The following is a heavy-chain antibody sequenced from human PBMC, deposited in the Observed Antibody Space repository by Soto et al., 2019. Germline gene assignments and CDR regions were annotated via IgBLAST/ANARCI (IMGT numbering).Heavy chain of an antibody. CDR1: GFTFSSYG. V-gene: IGHV3-30*18. J-gene: IGHJ4*02. D-gene: IGHD5-12*01. Sequence: QVQLVESGGGVVQPGRSLRLSCAASGFTFSSYGMHWVRQAPGKGLEWVAVISYDGSNKYYADSVKGRFTISRDNSKNTLYLQMNGLRAEDTAVYYCAKDRYPRGAGPGYSGYVFLYWGQGTLVTVSS. CDR3: AKDRYPRGAGPGYSGYVFLY. CDR2: ISYDGSNK.